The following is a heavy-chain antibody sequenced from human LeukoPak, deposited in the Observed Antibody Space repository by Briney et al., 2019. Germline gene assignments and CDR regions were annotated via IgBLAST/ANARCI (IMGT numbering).Heavy chain of an antibody. J-gene: IGHJ4*02. CDR2: IYYSGST. CDR1: GFTFSSYA. Sequence: ESLRLSCAASGFTFSSYAMSWVRQAPGKGLEWIGYIYYSGSTNYNPSLKSRVTISVDTSKNQFSLKLSSVTAADTAVYYCARDIDYWGQGTLVTVSS. V-gene: IGHV4-59*01. CDR3: ARDIDY.